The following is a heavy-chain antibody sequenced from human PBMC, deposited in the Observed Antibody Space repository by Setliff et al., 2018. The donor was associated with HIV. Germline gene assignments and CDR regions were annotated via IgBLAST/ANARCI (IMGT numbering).Heavy chain of an antibody. CDR1: GFTFSNYA. CDR2: IRSEVYGGTT. D-gene: IGHD5-18*01. V-gene: IGHV3-49*04. CDR3: TRGGYNLGY. J-gene: IGHJ4*02. Sequence: GGSLRLSCAASGFTFSNYAMSWVRQAPGEGLEWVGFIRSEVYGGTTEYAASVKGRFTISRDDSKSIAYLQMNSLKTEDTALYYCTRGGYNLGYWGQGTLVTVSS.